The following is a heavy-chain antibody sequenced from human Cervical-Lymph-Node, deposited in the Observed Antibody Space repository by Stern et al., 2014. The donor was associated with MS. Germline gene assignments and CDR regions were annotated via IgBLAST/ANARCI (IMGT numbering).Heavy chain of an antibody. J-gene: IGHJ5*02. CDR1: GGPISSYY. Sequence: QVQLQESGPGLVKPSETLSLTCTVSGGPISSYYWSWIPQTPGKGLEWIGYIYYSGSTNYSPSLKSRVTISVDTSKNQFSLKLSSVTAADTAVYYCARETYYLNWFDPWGQGTLVTVSS. V-gene: IGHV4-59*01. CDR3: ARETYYLNWFDP. D-gene: IGHD3-22*01. CDR2: IYYSGST.